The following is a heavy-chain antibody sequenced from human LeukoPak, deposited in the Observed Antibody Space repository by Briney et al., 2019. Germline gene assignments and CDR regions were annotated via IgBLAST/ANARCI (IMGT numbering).Heavy chain of an antibody. CDR1: GYTFTSYG. D-gene: IGHD3-10*01. V-gene: IGHV1-18*01. Sequence: ASVKVSCKASGYTFTSYGISWVRQAPGQGLEWMGWISAYNGNTNYAQKLQGRVTMTTDTSTSTAYMELRSLRSDDTAVYYCARDHYTYRQKIYGSGSYRVSFDYWGQGTLVTVSS. J-gene: IGHJ4*02. CDR2: ISAYNGNT. CDR3: ARDHYTYRQKIYGSGSYRVSFDY.